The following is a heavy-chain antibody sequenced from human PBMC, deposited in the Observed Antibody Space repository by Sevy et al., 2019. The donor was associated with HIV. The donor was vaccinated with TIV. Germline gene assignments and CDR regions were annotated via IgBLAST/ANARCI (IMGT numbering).Heavy chain of an antibody. D-gene: IGHD2-8*01. CDR2: ISSSSYI. V-gene: IGHV3-21*01. CDR3: ARDRWTKLSFWFDP. CDR1: GFTFSSYS. Sequence: GGSLRLSCAASGFTFSSYSMNWVRQAPGKGLEWVSSISSSSYIYYADSVKGRFTISRDNAKNSLYLQMNSLRAEDTAVYYCARDRWTKLSFWFDPWGQGTLVTVSS. J-gene: IGHJ5*02.